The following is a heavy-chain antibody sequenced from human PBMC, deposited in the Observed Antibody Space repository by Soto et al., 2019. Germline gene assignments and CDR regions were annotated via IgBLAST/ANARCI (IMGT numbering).Heavy chain of an antibody. D-gene: IGHD5-12*01. V-gene: IGHV1-69*01. Sequence: QVQLVQSGAEVKKPGSSVKVSCKASGGTFSSYAISWVRQAPGQGLEWMGGIIPIFGTANYAQKFQGRVTITADESTSTAYMELSSLRSEDTAVYXXXXXPADGYTLPYGMDVWGQGTTVTVSS. J-gene: IGHJ6*02. CDR2: IIPIFGTA. CDR3: XXXPADGYTLPYGMDV. CDR1: GGTFSSYA.